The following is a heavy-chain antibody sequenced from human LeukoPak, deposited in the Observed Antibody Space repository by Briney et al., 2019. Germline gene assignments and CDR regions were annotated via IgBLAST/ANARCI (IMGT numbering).Heavy chain of an antibody. V-gene: IGHV1-69*04. CDR1: GGTFSSYA. J-gene: IGHJ5*02. Sequence: ASVKVSCKASGGTFSSYAISWVRQAPGQGLEWMGRIIPILGIANYAQKFQGRVTITADKSTSTAYMELSSLRSEDTAVYYCARALAGAVTPNWFDPWGQGTLVTVSS. D-gene: IGHD4-11*01. CDR2: IIPILGIA. CDR3: ARALAGAVTPNWFDP.